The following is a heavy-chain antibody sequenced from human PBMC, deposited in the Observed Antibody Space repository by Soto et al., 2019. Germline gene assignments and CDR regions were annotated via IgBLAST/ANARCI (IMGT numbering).Heavy chain of an antibody. CDR2: INPSGGST. CDR3: ARSSKVVGATSALHY. Sequence: VKVSCKASGYTFTSYYMHWVRQAPGQGLEWMGIINPSGGSTSYAQKFQGRVTMTRDTSPSTVYMALSSLRSEDTAVYYCARSSKVVGATSALHYWGQGTLVTVS. V-gene: IGHV1-46*01. D-gene: IGHD1-26*01. CDR1: GYTFTSYY. J-gene: IGHJ4*02.